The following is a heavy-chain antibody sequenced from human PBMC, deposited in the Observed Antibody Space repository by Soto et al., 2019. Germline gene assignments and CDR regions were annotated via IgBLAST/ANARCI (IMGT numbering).Heavy chain of an antibody. D-gene: IGHD3-22*01. CDR2: IYYSGST. CDR1: GGPIRSSSYY. Sequence: ETLSPTRTVSGGPIRSSSYYWGWIRQPPGKGLEWIGSIYYSGSTYYNPSLKSRVTISVDTSKNQFSLKLSSVTAADTAVYYCARRDYYENFDYWGQGTLVTVSS. V-gene: IGHV4-39*01. CDR3: ARRDYYENFDY. J-gene: IGHJ4*02.